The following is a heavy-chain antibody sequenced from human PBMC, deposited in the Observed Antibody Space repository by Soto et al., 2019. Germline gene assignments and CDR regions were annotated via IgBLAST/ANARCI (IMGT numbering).Heavy chain of an antibody. CDR3: ARVGYAAAIGTANKDY. J-gene: IGHJ4*02. CDR2: ISGSGVST. V-gene: IGHV3-23*01. CDR1: GCTFSSYA. D-gene: IGHD6-13*01. Sequence: GGSLRLSCAASGCTFSSYAMILVRQAPGKGLEWVSAISGSGVSTTYADSVKGRFTISRDNAKNTLYLQMNSLRAEDTAVYYCARVGYAAAIGTANKDYWGQGALVTVSS.